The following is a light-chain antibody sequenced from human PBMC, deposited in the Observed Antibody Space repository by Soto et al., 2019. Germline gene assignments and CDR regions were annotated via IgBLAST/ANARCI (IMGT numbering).Light chain of an antibody. V-gene: IGLV2-14*03. CDR1: SSDVGDYNF. CDR2: EVS. J-gene: IGLJ3*02. CDR3: SSHTTSSIWV. Sequence: QSALTQPASVSGSPGQSITISCTGTSSDVGDYNFVSWYQQLPGKAPNLMMYEVSHRPSGVSNRFSGSKSGNTASLTISGLLAEDEAHYYCSSHTTSSIWVFGGGTKLTVL.